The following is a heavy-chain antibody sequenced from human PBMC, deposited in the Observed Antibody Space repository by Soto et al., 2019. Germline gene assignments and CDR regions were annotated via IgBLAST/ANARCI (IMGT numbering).Heavy chain of an antibody. J-gene: IGHJ4*02. V-gene: IGHV3-23*04. CDR3: AKGADSSGWYQDY. D-gene: IGHD6-19*01. CDR2: ISGSGGST. CDR1: GFTFSSYA. Sequence: EVQLVESGGGLVKPGGSLRLSCAASGFTFSSYAMSWVRQAPGKGLEWVSAISGSGGSTYYADSVKGRFTISRDNSKNTLYLQMISLRAGDTAFYYCAKGADSSGWYQDYWGQGTLVTVSS.